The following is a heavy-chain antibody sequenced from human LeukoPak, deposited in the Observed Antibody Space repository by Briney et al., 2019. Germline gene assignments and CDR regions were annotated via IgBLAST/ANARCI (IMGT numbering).Heavy chain of an antibody. CDR2: INHSGST. CDR1: GVSFSGYY. V-gene: IGHV4-34*01. CDR3: ARGRGSYNRLGQVYFDY. D-gene: IGHD1-26*01. Sequence: SETLSLTCAVYGVSFSGYYWSWIRQPPGKGLEWIGEINHSGSTNYNPSLKSRVTISVDTSKNQFSLKLSSVTAADTAVYYCARGRGSYNRLGQVYFDYWGQGTLVTVSS. J-gene: IGHJ4*02.